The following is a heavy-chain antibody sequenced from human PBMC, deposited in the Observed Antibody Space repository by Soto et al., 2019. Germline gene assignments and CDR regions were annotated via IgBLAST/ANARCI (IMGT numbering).Heavy chain of an antibody. CDR2: IIPIFGTA. J-gene: IGHJ3*02. Sequence: SVKVSCKASGGTFSSYAISWVRQAPGQGLEWMGGIIPIFGTANYAQKFQGRVTITADESTSTAYMELSSLRSEDTAVYYCAVYSGYGHGAFDILGQGTMVTVSS. CDR1: GGTFSSYA. V-gene: IGHV1-69*13. D-gene: IGHD5-12*01. CDR3: AVYSGYGHGAFDI.